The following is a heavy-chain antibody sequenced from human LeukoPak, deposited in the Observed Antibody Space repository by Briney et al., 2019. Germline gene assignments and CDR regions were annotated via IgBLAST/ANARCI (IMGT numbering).Heavy chain of an antibody. D-gene: IGHD3-10*01. J-gene: IGHJ4*02. CDR1: GFSLSSYV. Sequence: GGSLRLSCATSGFSLSSYVMSWVRQAPGKGLEWVSHISGGGGSTYYADSVKGRFTISRDNSKNTLYLQMNSLRADDTAVYYCANPQLLWCGELDYWGQGTLVTVSS. CDR2: ISGGGGST. V-gene: IGHV3-23*01. CDR3: ANPQLLWCGELDY.